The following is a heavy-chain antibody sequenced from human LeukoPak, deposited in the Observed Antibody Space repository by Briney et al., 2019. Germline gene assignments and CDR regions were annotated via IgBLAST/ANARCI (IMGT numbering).Heavy chain of an antibody. CDR1: GFTFSDYY. CDR3: ARDLVGPPGSWFDP. CDR2: ISSSGSTI. D-gene: IGHD2-15*01. Sequence: GGSLRLSCAASGFTFSDYYMSWIRQAPGKGLEWVSYISSSGSTIYYADSVKGRFTISRDNAKNSLYQQMNSLRAEDTAVYYCARDLVGPPGSWFDPWGQGTLVTVSS. V-gene: IGHV3-11*04. J-gene: IGHJ5*02.